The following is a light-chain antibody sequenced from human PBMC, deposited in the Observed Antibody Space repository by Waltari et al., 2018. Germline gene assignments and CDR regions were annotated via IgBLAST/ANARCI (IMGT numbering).Light chain of an antibody. V-gene: IGKV1-5*03. CDR3: QHYESYPVT. CDR1: QSVGEL. J-gene: IGKJ2*01. Sequence: DIQMTQSPSTLSASVGDRVTITCRASQSVGELLAWYQQKPGKAPKVLIYRATGLESGVPSRFGGSGSGTEFTLSISSLQPDDFAIYYCQHYESYPVTFGQGTKLEI. CDR2: RAT.